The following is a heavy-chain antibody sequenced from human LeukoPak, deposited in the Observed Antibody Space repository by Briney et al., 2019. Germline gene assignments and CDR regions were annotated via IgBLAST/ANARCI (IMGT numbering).Heavy chain of an antibody. CDR2: IYYSGST. J-gene: IGHJ4*02. Sequence: PSETLSLTCTVSGGSISSYYWSWLRQPPGKGPEWIGYIYYSGSTSYNPSLKSRVTISVDTSKNQFSLKLSSVTAADTAVYYCARGYSGSYGRFDYWGQGTLVTVSS. CDR1: GGSISSYY. D-gene: IGHD1-26*01. V-gene: IGHV4-59*01. CDR3: ARGYSGSYGRFDY.